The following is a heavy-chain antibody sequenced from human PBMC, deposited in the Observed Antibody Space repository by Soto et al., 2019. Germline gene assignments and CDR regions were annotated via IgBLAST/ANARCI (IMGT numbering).Heavy chain of an antibody. V-gene: IGHV1-2*02. J-gene: IGHJ5*02. CDR3: ASLRYYDSSGYYDWFEP. D-gene: IGHD3-22*01. CDR1: GYTFTGYY. Sequence: QVQLVQSGAEVKKPGASVKVSCKASGYTFTGYYMHWVRQAPGQGLEWMGWINPNSGGTNYAQKFQGRVTMTRDTSISTAYMELSRLRSDDTAVYYCASLRYYDSSGYYDWFEPWGQGTLVTVSS. CDR2: INPNSGGT.